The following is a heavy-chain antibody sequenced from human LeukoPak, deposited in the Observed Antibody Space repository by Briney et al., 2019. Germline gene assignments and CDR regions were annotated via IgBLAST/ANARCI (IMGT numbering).Heavy chain of an antibody. CDR1: GGSISSSNW. Sequence: SETLSLTCAVSGGSISSSNWWSWVRQPPGKGLEWIGEIYHSGSTNYNPSLKSRVTISVDKSKNQFSLKLSSVTAADTAVYYCARFLPTTVTTDYYYGMDVWGQGTTVTVSS. D-gene: IGHD4-17*01. J-gene: IGHJ6*02. V-gene: IGHV4-4*02. CDR3: ARFLPTTVTTDYYYGMDV. CDR2: IYHSGST.